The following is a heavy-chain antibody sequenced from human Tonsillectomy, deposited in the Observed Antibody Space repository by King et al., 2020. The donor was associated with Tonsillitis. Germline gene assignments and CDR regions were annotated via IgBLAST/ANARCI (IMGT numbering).Heavy chain of an antibody. CDR3: ARDYRDYYDSSGFQGAFDF. J-gene: IGHJ3*01. CDR2: IIPIFGTA. V-gene: IGHV1-69*01. CDR1: GGTFSSYA. D-gene: IGHD3-22*01. Sequence: VQLVQSGAEVKKPGSSVKVSCKASGGTFSSYALSWVRQTPGQGLEWMGGIIPIFGTANYAQKFQGRVTITADESTSTAYMELSSRTSEDTAVYYCARDYRDYYDSSGFQGAFDFWGQGTMVTVSS.